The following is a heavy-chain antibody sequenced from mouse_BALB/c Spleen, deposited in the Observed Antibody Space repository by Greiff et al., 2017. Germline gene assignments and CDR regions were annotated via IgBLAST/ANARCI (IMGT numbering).Heavy chain of an antibody. V-gene: IGHV1-14*01. CDR2: INPYNDGT. J-gene: IGHJ2*01. CDR1: GYTFTSYV. Sequence: VQLKQSGPELVKPGASVKMSCKASGYTFTSYVMHWVKQKPGQGLEWIGYINPYNDGTKYNEKFNGKATLTSDKSSSTAYMQLNGLTSEDSAVYYCARGGDYFDYWGQGNTLTVSA. CDR3: ARGGDYFDY.